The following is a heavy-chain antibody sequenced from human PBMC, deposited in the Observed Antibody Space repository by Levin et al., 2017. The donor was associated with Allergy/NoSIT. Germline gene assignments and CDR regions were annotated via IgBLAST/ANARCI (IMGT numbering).Heavy chain of an antibody. CDR2: ITNSGRT. D-gene: IGHD4-17*01. CDR1: GFTFSNYA. V-gene: IGHV3-23*01. J-gene: IGHJ4*02. Sequence: QHGESLKISCAASGFTFSNYAMSWVRQAPGKGLEWVSAITNSGRTYYADSVKGRFTVSRDNSKNTLYLQMNSLRADDTAVYYCAKEMTTVIPVFDYWGQGTLVTVSS. CDR3: AKEMTTVIPVFDY.